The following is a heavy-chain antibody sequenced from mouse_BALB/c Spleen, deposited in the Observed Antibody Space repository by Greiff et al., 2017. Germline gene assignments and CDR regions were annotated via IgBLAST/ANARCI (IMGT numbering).Heavy chain of an antibody. J-gene: IGHJ2*01. CDR2: ISSGGGST. V-gene: IGHV5-12-1*01. CDR3: ARHYDYDY. CDR1: GFAFSSYD. D-gene: IGHD2-4*01. Sequence: EVKLVESGGGLVKPGGSLKLSCAASGFAFSSYDMSWVRQTPEKRLEWVAYISSGGGSTYYPDTVKGRFTISRDNAKNTLYLQMSSLKSEDTAMYYCARHYDYDYWGQGTTFTVSS.